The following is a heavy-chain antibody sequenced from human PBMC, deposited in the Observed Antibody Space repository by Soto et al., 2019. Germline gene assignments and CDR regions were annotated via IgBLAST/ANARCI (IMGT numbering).Heavy chain of an antibody. CDR3: ARDLEAEGDTAMKRYGIDV. J-gene: IGHJ6*02. D-gene: IGHD5-18*01. CDR1: GFTFSSYE. V-gene: IGHV3-48*03. CDR2: ISSSGSTI. Sequence: EVQLVESGGGLVQPGGSLRLSCAASGFTFSSYEMNWVRQAPGKGLEWVSYISSSGSTIYYADSVKGRFTISRDNAKNSLYLQMNSLRAEDTAVYYCARDLEAEGDTAMKRYGIDVRGQGTTVTVSS.